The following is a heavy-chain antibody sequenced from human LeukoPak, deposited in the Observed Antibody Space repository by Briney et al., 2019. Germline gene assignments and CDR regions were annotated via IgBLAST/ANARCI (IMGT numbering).Heavy chain of an antibody. CDR2: INPNSGGT. D-gene: IGHD3-10*01. J-gene: IGHJ6*02. Sequence: AASVKVSCKASGYTFTGYNMHWVRQAPGQGLEWMGWINPNSGGTNYAQKFQGWVTMTRDTSISTAHMELSRLKSDDTAVYYCARAVGGAGSWIYYYGMDVWGQGTTVTVSS. V-gene: IGHV1-2*04. CDR1: GYTFTGYN. CDR3: ARAVGGAGSWIYYYGMDV.